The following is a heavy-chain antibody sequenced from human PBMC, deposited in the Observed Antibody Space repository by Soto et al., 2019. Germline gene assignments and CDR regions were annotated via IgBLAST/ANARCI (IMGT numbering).Heavy chain of an antibody. Sequence: DVQLVESGGGLVPPGGSLRLSCAASGFTFRSYSMNWVRQAPGKGLEWISHISSVTSTIYYADSVKGRFTISRDNAKNSVFLQMASLRAEDTAVYYCARDPGLTLFGVVTPFDSWGQGTLVSVFS. CDR3: ARDPGLTLFGVVTPFDS. D-gene: IGHD3-3*01. CDR2: ISSVTSTI. CDR1: GFTFRSYS. V-gene: IGHV3-48*01. J-gene: IGHJ4*02.